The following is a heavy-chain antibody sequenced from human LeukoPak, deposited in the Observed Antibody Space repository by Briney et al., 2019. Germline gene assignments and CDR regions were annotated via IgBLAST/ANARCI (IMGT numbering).Heavy chain of an antibody. Sequence: PSETLSLTCTVSGGSISSGGYYWSWIRQPPGKGLEWIGYIYHSGSTYYNPSLKSRVTISVDRSKNQFSLKLSSVTAADTAVYYCARAKGYCSSTSCFYYFDYWGQGTLVTVSS. CDR2: IYHSGST. CDR3: ARAKGYCSSTSCFYYFDY. V-gene: IGHV4-30-2*01. D-gene: IGHD2-2*01. J-gene: IGHJ4*02. CDR1: GGSISSGGYY.